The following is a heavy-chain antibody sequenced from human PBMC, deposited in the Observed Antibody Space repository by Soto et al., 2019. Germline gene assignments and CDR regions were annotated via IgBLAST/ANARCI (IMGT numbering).Heavy chain of an antibody. V-gene: IGHV3-48*02. J-gene: IGHJ4*02. Sequence: EVQLVESGGGLVQPGGSLRLSCVASGFTLSSHGLNWVRQSPGKGLEWISYISGSGTSIYYADSVKGRFTVSRDNAKNSVYLQMNSLRDEDTAVYYCASPAVADKHEFDYWGQGTLVTVSS. D-gene: IGHD6-19*01. CDR3: ASPAVADKHEFDY. CDR2: ISGSGTSI. CDR1: GFTLSSHG.